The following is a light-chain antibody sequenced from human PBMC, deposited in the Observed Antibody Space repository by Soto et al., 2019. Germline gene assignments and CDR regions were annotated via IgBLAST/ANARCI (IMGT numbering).Light chain of an antibody. V-gene: IGKV1-39*01. CDR2: ATS. CDR1: QTISSP. J-gene: IGKJ5*01. Sequence: DIQMTQFPSSLSASVLDRVTITFRASQTISSPLSWYQQKSGKVPELLIYATSRLQNGVPSRFSGSRSGPEFTLTISSLEPEDFAVYYCQQRSNWITFGQGTRLEI. CDR3: QQRSNWIT.